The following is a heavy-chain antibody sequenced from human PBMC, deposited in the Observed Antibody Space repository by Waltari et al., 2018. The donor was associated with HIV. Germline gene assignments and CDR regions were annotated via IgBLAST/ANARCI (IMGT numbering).Heavy chain of an antibody. V-gene: IGHV3-7*04. CDR1: GFTFSSYW. D-gene: IGHD3-10*01. CDR3: ARGGFYGSGSKVN. CDR2: RKKDGSEK. J-gene: IGHJ4*02. Sequence: EVQLVESGGGLVQPGGSLRLSCAASGFTFSSYWMSWVRQAPGKWLEWVAKRKKDGSEKCYVASVNGRFTSSRDNAENSLYLQMNSLRAEDTAVYYCARGGFYGSGSKVNWGQGTLVTVSS.